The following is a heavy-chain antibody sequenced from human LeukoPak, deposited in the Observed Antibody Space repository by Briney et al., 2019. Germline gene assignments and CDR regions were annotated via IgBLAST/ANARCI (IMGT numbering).Heavy chain of an antibody. D-gene: IGHD3-22*01. CDR3: ARVRDYYDSSGDNSGWFFDL. CDR1: GGCISNYY. J-gene: IGHJ2*01. Sequence: SETLSLTCTVSGGCISNYYWSWIRQPPGKGLEYIGYIYYSGSTNYNPSLKSRVTISVDTSKNQFSLKVTSVTAADTAVYYCARVRDYYDSSGDNSGWFFDLWGRGTLVTVSS. CDR2: IYYSGST. V-gene: IGHV4-59*08.